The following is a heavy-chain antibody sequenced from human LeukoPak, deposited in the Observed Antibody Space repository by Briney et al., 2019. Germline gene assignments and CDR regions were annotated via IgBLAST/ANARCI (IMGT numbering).Heavy chain of an antibody. CDR1: GFTFSSYS. CDR2: ISSSSSYI. Sequence: GGSLRLSCAASGFTFSSYSMNWVRQAPGEGLEWVSCISSSSSYIYYADSVKGRFTISRDNAKNSLYLQMNSLRAEDTAVYYCARDALAYSSSSSPHFGYWGQGTLVTVSS. J-gene: IGHJ4*02. D-gene: IGHD6-6*01. V-gene: IGHV3-21*01. CDR3: ARDALAYSSSSSPHFGY.